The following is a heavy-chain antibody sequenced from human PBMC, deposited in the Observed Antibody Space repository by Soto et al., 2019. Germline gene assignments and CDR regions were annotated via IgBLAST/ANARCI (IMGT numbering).Heavy chain of an antibody. CDR1: GGSISSSSYY. D-gene: IGHD3-9*01. J-gene: IGHJ5*02. CDR2: IYYSGST. Sequence: PSETLSLTCTVSGGSISSSSYYCGWIRQPTGKGLEWIGSIYYSGSTYYNPSLKSRVTISVDTSKNQFSLKLSSVTAADTAVYYCASAYDXLTCYYNVSNWLYPWGQGTLVTVSS. V-gene: IGHV4-39*01. CDR3: ASAYDXLTCYYNVSNWLYP.